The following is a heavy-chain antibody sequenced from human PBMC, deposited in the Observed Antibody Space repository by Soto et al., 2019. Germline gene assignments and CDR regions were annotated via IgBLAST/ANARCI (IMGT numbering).Heavy chain of an antibody. CDR2: IYYSGST. Sequence: SSETLSLTCTVSGGSISSGGYSWSWIRQHPGKGLEWMGYIYYSGSTYYNPSLKSRVTISVDTSKNQFSLKLSSVTAADTAVYYCARDVSVDNPGYSGYERRYYFDYWGQGTLVTVSS. CDR1: GGSISSGGYS. V-gene: IGHV4-31*03. CDR3: ARDVSVDNPGYSGYERRYYFDY. D-gene: IGHD5-12*01. J-gene: IGHJ4*02.